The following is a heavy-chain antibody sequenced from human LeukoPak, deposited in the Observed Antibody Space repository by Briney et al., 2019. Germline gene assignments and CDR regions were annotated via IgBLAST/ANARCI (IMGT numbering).Heavy chain of an antibody. D-gene: IGHD1-1*01. J-gene: IGHJ4*02. Sequence: ASVKVSCKASGGTFSNFGISWVRQAPGQGLEWMGWINPNSGGTNYAQKFQGRVTMTRDTSISTAYMELSRLRSDDTAVYYCARRSDWIDYWGQGTLVTVSS. CDR3: ARRSDWIDY. CDR1: GGTFSNFG. V-gene: IGHV1-2*02. CDR2: INPNSGGT.